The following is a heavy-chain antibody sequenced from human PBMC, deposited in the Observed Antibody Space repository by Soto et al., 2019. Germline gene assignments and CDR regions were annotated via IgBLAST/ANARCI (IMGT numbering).Heavy chain of an antibody. V-gene: IGHV4-30-4*01. J-gene: IGHJ6*02. CDR3: APLSVSLSGPYGIHV. D-gene: IGHD2-15*01. CDR1: GDSMNNADYF. Sequence: SETLSLTCSVSGDSMNNADYFWTWIRQPPGKGLQWIGYISYSGNTFYNPSLKTRLTMSVDTSKNQFSVRLRSVTAADTAVYYCAPLSVSLSGPYGIHVWGQGTTVTVSS. CDR2: ISYSGNT.